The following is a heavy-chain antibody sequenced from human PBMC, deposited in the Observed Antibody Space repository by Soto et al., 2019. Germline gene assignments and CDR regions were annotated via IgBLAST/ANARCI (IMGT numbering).Heavy chain of an antibody. CDR3: ARDNGYSYGYTLDH. CDR2: IYHSGST. J-gene: IGHJ4*02. V-gene: IGHV4-28*03. Sequence: SETLSLTCAVSGYSISSSNWWGWIRQPPGKGLEWIGYIYHSGSTYYNPSLKSRVTISVDRSKNQFSLKLSSVTAADTAVYYCARDNGYSYGYTLDHWGQGTLVTVS. D-gene: IGHD5-18*01. CDR1: GYSISSSNW.